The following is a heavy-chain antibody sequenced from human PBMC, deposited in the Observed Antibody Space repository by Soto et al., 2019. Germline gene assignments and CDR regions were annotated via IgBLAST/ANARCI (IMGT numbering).Heavy chain of an antibody. V-gene: IGHV4-39*01. J-gene: IGHJ5*02. D-gene: IGHD6-25*01. CDR1: GGSITSSSHF. CDR2: IYFTGNT. CDR3: AGQTFTIAAASYGRSNWFDP. Sequence: SETLSLTCTASGGSITSSSHFWGWVRQPPGKGLEWIGTIYFTGNTYYTPSLKSRLTMSIDTSKNESSLRLNSVTAADTAVYYCAGQTFTIAAASYGRSNWFDPWGPGTLVTVSS.